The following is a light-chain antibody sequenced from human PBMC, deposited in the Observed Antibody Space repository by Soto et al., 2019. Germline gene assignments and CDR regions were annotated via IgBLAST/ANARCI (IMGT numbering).Light chain of an antibody. J-gene: IGLJ2*01. V-gene: IGLV2-14*01. CDR2: EVN. Sequence: QSALTQPASVSGSRGQSITISCTGTSNDVGGYKYVSWYQQHPGKAPKLMIYEVNNRPSGVSNRFSGSKSGNTASLTISGLQAADEADYYCTSFTSITTVVFGGGTKLTVL. CDR3: TSFTSITTVV. CDR1: SNDVGGYKY.